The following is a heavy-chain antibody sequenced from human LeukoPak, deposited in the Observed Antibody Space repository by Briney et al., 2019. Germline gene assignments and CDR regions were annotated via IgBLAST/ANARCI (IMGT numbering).Heavy chain of an antibody. V-gene: IGHV1-18*01. J-gene: IGHJ3*02. CDR1: GYTFTSYG. CDR3: ARXSWXAAKLNDAFDI. CDR2: ISAYNGNT. D-gene: IGHD6-13*01. Sequence: ASVKVSCKASGYTFTSYGISWVRQAPGQGLEWMGWISAYNGNTNYAQKLQGRVTMTTDTSTSTAYMELRSLRSDDTAVYYCARXSWXAAKLNDAFDIWGQGTMVTVSS.